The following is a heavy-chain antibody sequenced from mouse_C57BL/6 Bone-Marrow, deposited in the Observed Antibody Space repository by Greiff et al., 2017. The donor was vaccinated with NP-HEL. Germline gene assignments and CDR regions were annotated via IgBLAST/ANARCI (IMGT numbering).Heavy chain of an antibody. CDR2: IYPGDGDT. J-gene: IGHJ3*01. D-gene: IGHD2-3*01. Sequence: QVQLQQSGPELVKPGASVKISCKASGYAFSSSWMNWVKQRPGKGLEWIGRIYPGDGDTNYNGKFKGKATLNADKSSSTADMQLSSLTSEDSAVYFCAKNYDGYPAWFAYWGQGTLVTVSA. CDR1: GYAFSSSW. V-gene: IGHV1-82*01. CDR3: AKNYDGYPAWFAY.